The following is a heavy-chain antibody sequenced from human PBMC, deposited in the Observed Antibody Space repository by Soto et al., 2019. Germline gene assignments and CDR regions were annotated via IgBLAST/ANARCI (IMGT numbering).Heavy chain of an antibody. Sequence: TLWLTCAICGAGITWGDDSRNWIRQPPGKGLEWIGYIFHGGSTYYNPSLRSRVTISVDRSRTQFSLKMSSVTAADTAVYYCARGRVAVPDAVMFNCLDPWGQGALVTVS. V-gene: IGHV4-30-2*01. CDR2: IFHGGST. J-gene: IGHJ5*02. CDR3: ARGRVAVPDAVMFNCLDP. CDR1: GAGITWGDDS. D-gene: IGHD2-15*01.